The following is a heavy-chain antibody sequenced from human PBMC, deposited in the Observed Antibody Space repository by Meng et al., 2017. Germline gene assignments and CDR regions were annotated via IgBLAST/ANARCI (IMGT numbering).Heavy chain of an antibody. CDR3: ARDFVSGSGWYGGHVDY. Sequence: QVQVVQSGAEVKKPGASVKVSCKASGYTFTGYYLFWVRQAPGQGLEWMGWINPNSGGTNYAQKFQGRVTMTRDTSISTAYMELSRLRSDDTAVYYCARDFVSGSGWYGGHVDYWGQGTLVTVSS. D-gene: IGHD6-19*01. CDR1: GYTFTGYY. CDR2: INPNSGGT. J-gene: IGHJ4*02. V-gene: IGHV1-2*02.